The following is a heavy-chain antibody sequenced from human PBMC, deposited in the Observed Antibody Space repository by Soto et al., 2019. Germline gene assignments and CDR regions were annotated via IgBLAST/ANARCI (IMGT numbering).Heavy chain of an antibody. CDR1: RFTFSSYW. CDR3: ARDFRLSFSGSGSYWVY. CDR2: IKQDGSEK. D-gene: IGHD3-10*01. Sequence: GGSLRLSCAASRFTFSSYWMSWVRQAPGKGLEWVANIKQDGSEKYYVDSVKGRFTISRDNAKNSLYLQMNSLRAEDTAVYYCARDFRLSFSGSGSYWVYWGQGTLVTVSS. V-gene: IGHV3-7*01. J-gene: IGHJ4*02.